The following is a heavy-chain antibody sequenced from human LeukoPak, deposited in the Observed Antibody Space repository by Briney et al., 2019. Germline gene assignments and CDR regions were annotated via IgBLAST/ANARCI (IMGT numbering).Heavy chain of an antibody. Sequence: GGSLRLSCAASGFTFDDYAMHWVRQAPGKGLEWVSGISWNSGSIGYADSVKGRFTISRDNAKNSLYLQMNSLRAEDTAVYYCAGGFPGDVWGKGTTVTVSS. J-gene: IGHJ6*04. D-gene: IGHD3-16*01. CDR2: ISWNSGSI. CDR3: AGGFPGDV. CDR1: GFTFDDYA. V-gene: IGHV3-9*01.